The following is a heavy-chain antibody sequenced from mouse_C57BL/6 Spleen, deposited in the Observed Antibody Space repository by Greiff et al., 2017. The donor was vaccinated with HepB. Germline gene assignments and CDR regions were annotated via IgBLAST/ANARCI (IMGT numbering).Heavy chain of an antibody. J-gene: IGHJ4*01. D-gene: IGHD1-1*01. CDR1: GYTFTSYW. CDR3: ARGYYGSSYVGYAMDY. CDR2: IDPSDSYT. Sequence: QVQLKQPGAELVRPGTSVKLSCKASGYTFTSYWMHWVKQRPGQGLEWIGVIDPSDSYTNYNQKFKGKATLTVDTSSSTAYMQLSSLTSEDSAVYYCARGYYGSSYVGYAMDYWGQGTSVTVSS. V-gene: IGHV1-59*01.